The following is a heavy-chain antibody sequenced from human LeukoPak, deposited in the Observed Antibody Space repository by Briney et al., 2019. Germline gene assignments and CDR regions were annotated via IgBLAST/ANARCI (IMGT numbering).Heavy chain of an antibody. CDR2: ISSSSSYI. D-gene: IGHD2-2*01. V-gene: IGHV3-21*01. CDR3: ARDACSSTSCYVDY. Sequence: PGGSLRLSCAASGFTFSSYSMNWVHQAPGKGLEWVSSISSSSSYIYYADSVKGRFTISRDNAKNSLYLQMNSLRAEDTAVYYCARDACSSTSCYVDYWGQGTLVTVSS. CDR1: GFTFSSYS. J-gene: IGHJ4*02.